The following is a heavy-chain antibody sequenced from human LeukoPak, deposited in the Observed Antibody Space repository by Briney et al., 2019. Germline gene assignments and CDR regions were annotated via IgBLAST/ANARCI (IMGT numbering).Heavy chain of an antibody. CDR2: ISSSSSYI. J-gene: IGHJ4*02. CDR1: GFTFSSYS. V-gene: IGHV3-21*01. D-gene: IGHD1-26*01. CDR3: ARFSGSYDGFDY. Sequence: GGSLRLSCAASGFTFSSYSMNWVRQAPGKGLEWVSSISSSSSYIYYADSVKGRFTISRDNAKNSLYLQMNSLRAEDTAVYYCARFSGSYDGFDYWGQGTLVTASS.